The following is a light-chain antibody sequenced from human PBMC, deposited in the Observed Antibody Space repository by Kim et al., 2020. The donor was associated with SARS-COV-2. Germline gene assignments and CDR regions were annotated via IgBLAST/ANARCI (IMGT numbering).Light chain of an antibody. Sequence: QSVLTQPPSASGTPGQRVTISCSGSSSNIGSNYVYWYQQLPGTAPKLLIYRNNQRPSGVPDRFSGSKSGTSASLAICGLRSEDEADYYCAAWDDSLSGSWVLGGWTQLTVL. CDR3: AAWDDSLSGSWV. V-gene: IGLV1-47*01. CDR2: RNN. CDR1: SSNIGSNY. J-gene: IGLJ3*02.